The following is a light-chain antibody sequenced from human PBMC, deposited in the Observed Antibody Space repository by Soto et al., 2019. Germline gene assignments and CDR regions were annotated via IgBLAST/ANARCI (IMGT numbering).Light chain of an antibody. Sequence: QSVLTQPPSASGTPGQRVTISCFGSSSYIGSKSVSWYQQVPGTAPKLLIFSNTLRPSGVPERFSGSTSGTSASLAISGLQSEDEADYYCAAWDDSLNGGVFGGGTKVTVL. CDR2: SNT. CDR1: SSYIGSKS. V-gene: IGLV1-44*01. CDR3: AAWDDSLNGGV. J-gene: IGLJ3*02.